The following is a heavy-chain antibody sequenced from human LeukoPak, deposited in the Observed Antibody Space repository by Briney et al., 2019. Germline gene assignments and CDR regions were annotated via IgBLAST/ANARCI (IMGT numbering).Heavy chain of an antibody. CDR3: AKGLVYLKEGWFDP. J-gene: IGHJ5*02. CDR1: GFTFSSYA. V-gene: IGHV3-23*01. Sequence: GGSLRLSCAASGFTFSSYAMSWVRQAPGKGLEWVSVISGSGGSTYYADSVRGRFTISRDNSKNTLYLQMNSLRAEDTAIYYCAKGLVYLKEGWFDPWGQGTLVTVSS. CDR2: ISGSGGST. D-gene: IGHD2-8*01.